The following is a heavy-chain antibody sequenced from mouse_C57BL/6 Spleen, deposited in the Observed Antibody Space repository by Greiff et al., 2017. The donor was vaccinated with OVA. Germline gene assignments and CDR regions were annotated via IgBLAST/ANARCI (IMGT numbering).Heavy chain of an antibody. V-gene: IGHV1-69*01. CDR3: ARRGYSNYVNYAMDY. D-gene: IGHD2-5*01. Sequence: QVQLQQPGAELVMPGASVKLSCKASGYTFTSYWMHWVKQRPGQGLEWIGEIDPSDSYTNYNQKFKGKSTLTVDKSSSTAYMQLSSLTSEDSAVYYCARRGYSNYVNYAMDYWGQGTSVTVSS. J-gene: IGHJ4*01. CDR1: GYTFTSYW. CDR2: IDPSDSYT.